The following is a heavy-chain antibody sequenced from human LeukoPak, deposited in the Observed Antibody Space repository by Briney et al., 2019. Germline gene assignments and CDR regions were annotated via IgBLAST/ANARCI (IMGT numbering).Heavy chain of an antibody. Sequence: PSETLSLTCTVSGGSISSYYWSWIRQPAGKGLEWIGRIYTSGSTNYNPSLKSRVTMSVDTSKNQFSLKLSSVTAADTAVYYCAKDQPLFNYGDYVGIDCFDYWGQGTLVTVSS. V-gene: IGHV4-4*07. J-gene: IGHJ4*02. CDR1: GGSISSYY. D-gene: IGHD4-17*01. CDR2: IYTSGST. CDR3: AKDQPLFNYGDYVGIDCFDY.